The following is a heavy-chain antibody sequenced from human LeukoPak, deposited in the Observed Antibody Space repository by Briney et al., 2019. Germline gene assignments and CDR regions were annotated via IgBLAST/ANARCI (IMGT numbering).Heavy chain of an antibody. D-gene: IGHD3-10*01. Sequence: PGGSLRLSCAASGFTFSNAWMSWVRQAPGRGLEWVGRIKSKTDGGTTDYAAPVEGRFTISRDDSKNTLYLQMNSLKTEDTAVYYCTTDYYGSGSYWHYYYYGMDVWGQGTTVTVSS. J-gene: IGHJ6*02. CDR2: IKSKTDGGTT. V-gene: IGHV3-15*01. CDR3: TTDYYGSGSYWHYYYYGMDV. CDR1: GFTFSNAW.